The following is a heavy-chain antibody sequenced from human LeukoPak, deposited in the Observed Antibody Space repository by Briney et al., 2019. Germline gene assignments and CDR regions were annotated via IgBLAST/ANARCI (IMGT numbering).Heavy chain of an antibody. D-gene: IGHD3-9*01. CDR3: ARDSEVRNTLTGYFYYYGMDV. Sequence: GGSLRLSCAASGFTFGIYAMGWVRQAPGKGLEWVSGISDSGGSAYHADSVKGRFAISRDSSKSTLYLQMNSLRAEDTAVYYCARDSEVRNTLTGYFYYYGMDVWGQGTTVTVSS. V-gene: IGHV3-23*01. CDR2: ISDSGGSA. CDR1: GFTFGIYA. J-gene: IGHJ6*02.